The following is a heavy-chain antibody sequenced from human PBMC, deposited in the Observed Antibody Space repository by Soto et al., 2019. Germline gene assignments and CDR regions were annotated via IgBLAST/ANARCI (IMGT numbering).Heavy chain of an antibody. Sequence: SETLSLTCAVYGGSFSGFYWNWIRQSPGKGLEWIGEINHSGDTNYNPSLKSRVTISVDTSKNQFSLQLNSVTATDTAVYYCAQRTLTNWFDPWGQGSPVTVSS. D-gene: IGHD4-4*01. CDR3: AQRTLTNWFDP. CDR1: GGSFSGFY. J-gene: IGHJ5*02. V-gene: IGHV4-34*01. CDR2: INHSGDT.